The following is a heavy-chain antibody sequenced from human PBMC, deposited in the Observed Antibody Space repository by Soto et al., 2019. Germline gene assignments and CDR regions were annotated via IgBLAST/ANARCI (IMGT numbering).Heavy chain of an antibody. CDR3: ARAPRELLAEGPLFLYYYYGLDV. CDR2: VFHTGNT. V-gene: IGHV4-34*12. CDR1: GGSFSDAF. Sequence: QVHLQQWGAGLLKPSGTLSLTCAVSGGSFSDAFWSWVRQSPGRGLEWIGEVFHTGNTNYNPSLKSRVTLSVDTAKNQFSLRLTSVTAAASAVYYCARAPRELLAEGPLFLYYYYGLDVWGQGTTVTVSS. D-gene: IGHD1-7*01. J-gene: IGHJ6*02.